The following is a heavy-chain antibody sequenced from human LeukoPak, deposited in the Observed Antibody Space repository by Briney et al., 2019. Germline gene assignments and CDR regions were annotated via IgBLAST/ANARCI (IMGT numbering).Heavy chain of an antibody. J-gene: IGHJ4*02. CDR3: ARRGYYGTGSYFFDY. CDR1: GGSFSGYY. Sequence: TTSETLSLTCAVYGGSFSGYYWSWIRQPPGKGLEWIGEINHSGSTNYNPSLKSRVTISVDTSKNQFSLKLSSVTAADTAVYYCARRGYYGTGSYFFDYWGQGTLVTVSS. V-gene: IGHV4-34*01. D-gene: IGHD3-10*01. CDR2: INHSGST.